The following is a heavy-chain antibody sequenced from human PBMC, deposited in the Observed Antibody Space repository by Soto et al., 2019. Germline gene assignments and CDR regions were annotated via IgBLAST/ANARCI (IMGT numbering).Heavy chain of an antibody. CDR2: ISYDGSSK. V-gene: IGHV3-30-3*01. CDR3: ARDLRASIFTFGGRIVRGMDV. D-gene: IGHD3-16*02. CDR1: GFAFSAQA. J-gene: IGHJ6*02. Sequence: QVQLVESGGGVVQPGRSLRLSCAASGFAFSAQAMHWVRQAPGKGLEWVAVISYDGSSKYFADSVKGRFTISRDNSKNTLYLQMNSLIAEDTAVYYCARDLRASIFTFGGRIVRGMDVWGQGTTFTVSS.